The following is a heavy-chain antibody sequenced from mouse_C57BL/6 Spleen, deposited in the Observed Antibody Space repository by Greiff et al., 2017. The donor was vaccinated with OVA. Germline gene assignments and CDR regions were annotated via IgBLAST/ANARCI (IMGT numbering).Heavy chain of an antibody. V-gene: IGHV10-1*01. CDR1: GFSFNTYA. CDR3: VSSDGYSAWFAY. Sequence: EVKLMESGGGLVQPKGSLKLSCAASGFSFNTYAMNWVRQAPGKGLEWVARIRSKSNNYATYYADSVKDRFTISRDDSESMLYLQMNNLKTEDTAMYYCVSSDGYSAWFAYWGQGTLVTVSA. CDR2: IRSKSNNYAT. D-gene: IGHD2-3*01. J-gene: IGHJ3*01.